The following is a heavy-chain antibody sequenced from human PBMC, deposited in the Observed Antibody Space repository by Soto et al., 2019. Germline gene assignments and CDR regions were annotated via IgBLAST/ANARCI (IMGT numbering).Heavy chain of an antibody. CDR2: IYYSGST. Sequence: TLSLTCTVSGGSISSGGYYWSWIRQHPGKGLEWIGYIYYSGSTYYNPSLKSRVTISVDTSKNQFSLKLSSVTAADTAVYYCARIPYDILTGSYYFDYWGQGTLVTVSS. CDR3: ARIPYDILTGSYYFDY. CDR1: GGSISSGGYY. V-gene: IGHV4-31*03. D-gene: IGHD3-9*01. J-gene: IGHJ4*02.